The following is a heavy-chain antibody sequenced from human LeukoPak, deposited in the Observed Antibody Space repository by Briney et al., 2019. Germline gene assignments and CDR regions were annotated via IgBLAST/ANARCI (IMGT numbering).Heavy chain of an antibody. D-gene: IGHD2/OR15-2a*01. CDR2: IDPDGNT. J-gene: IGHJ3*02. CDR1: GLTFSTYW. CDR3: ASFRNTDI. Sequence: GGSLRLSCSASGLTFSTYWMHWVRQPPGKGLVWVSRIDPDGNTVYADSVRGRFTVSRDNAKNTMYLQMNSLRVEDTALYYCASFRNTDIWGQGTTVTVSP. V-gene: IGHV3-74*01.